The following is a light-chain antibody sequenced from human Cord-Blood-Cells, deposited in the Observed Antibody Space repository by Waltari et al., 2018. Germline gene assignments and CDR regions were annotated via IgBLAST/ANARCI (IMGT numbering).Light chain of an antibody. CDR3: QQRSNWPPIT. J-gene: IGKJ5*01. CDR2: DAS. CDR1: QSVSSY. V-gene: IGKV3-11*01. Sequence: EIVLTQSLATLSLSPGERATLSCRASQSVSSYLAWYQQKPGQAPRLRIYDASNRATGIPARFSGSGSGTDFTLTISSLEPEEFAVYYWQQRSNWPPITFGQGTRLEIK.